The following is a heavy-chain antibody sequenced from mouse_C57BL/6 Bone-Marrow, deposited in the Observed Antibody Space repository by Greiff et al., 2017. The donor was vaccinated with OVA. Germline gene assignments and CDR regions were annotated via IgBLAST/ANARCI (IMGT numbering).Heavy chain of an antibody. CDR1: GYTFTSYW. J-gene: IGHJ1*03. V-gene: IGHV1-55*01. Sequence: QVHVKQPGAELVKPGASVKMSCKASGYTFTSYWITWVKQRPGQGLEWIGEIYPRSGNTYYNEKFKGKATLTADKSSSTAYMELRSLTSEDSAVYFCARGLLRRYFDVWGTGTTVTVSS. D-gene: IGHD1-1*01. CDR3: ARGLLRRYFDV. CDR2: IYPRSGNT.